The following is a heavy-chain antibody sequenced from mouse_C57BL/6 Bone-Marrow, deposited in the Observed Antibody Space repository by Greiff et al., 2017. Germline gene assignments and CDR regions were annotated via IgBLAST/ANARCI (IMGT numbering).Heavy chain of an antibody. J-gene: IGHJ4*01. V-gene: IGHV1-81*01. CDR1: GYTFTSYG. CDR3: ARRRLRRKYYYAMDY. Sequence: QVQLQQSGAELARPGASVKLSCQASGYTFTSYGISWVKQRTGQGLEWIGEIYPRSGTTYYNEKFKGKATLTADKSSSTAYMELRSLTSEDSAVYFCARRRLRRKYYYAMDYWGRGTSVTVSS. CDR2: IYPRSGTT. D-gene: IGHD2-4*01.